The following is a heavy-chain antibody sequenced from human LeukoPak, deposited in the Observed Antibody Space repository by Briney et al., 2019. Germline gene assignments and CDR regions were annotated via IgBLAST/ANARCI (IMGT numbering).Heavy chain of an antibody. D-gene: IGHD1-1*01. J-gene: IGHJ6*03. V-gene: IGHV4-59*01. CDR1: DDSITMYY. Sequence: PSETLSLTCSVSDDSITMYYWTWIRQPPGKGLEWIGYVDHTGSTNFNPSLNGRVSISRDTTKDLFSLRLRSVTAADTAVYFCARGRVSSSTWYSTYYYYFYMDVWGKGTTVTVSS. CDR2: VDHTGST. CDR3: ARGRVSSSTWYSTYYYYFYMDV.